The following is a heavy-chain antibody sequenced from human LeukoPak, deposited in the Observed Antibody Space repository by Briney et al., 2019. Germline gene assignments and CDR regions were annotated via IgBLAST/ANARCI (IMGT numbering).Heavy chain of an antibody. CDR3: AKDRSSWYLDWFDP. CDR2: ISGSGGST. J-gene: IGHJ5*02. V-gene: IGHV3-23*01. Sequence: SCKASGYTFSSYGMSWVRQAPGKGLEWVSAISGSGGSTYYADSVKGRFTISRDNSKNTLYLQMNSLRAEDTAVYYCAKDRSSWYLDWFDPWSQGTLVTVSS. D-gene: IGHD6-13*01. CDR1: GYTFSSYG.